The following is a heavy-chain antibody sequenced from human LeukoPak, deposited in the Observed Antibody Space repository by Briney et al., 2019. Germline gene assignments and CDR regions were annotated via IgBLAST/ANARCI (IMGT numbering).Heavy chain of an antibody. Sequence: PSETLSLTCTVSGYSISSGYYWGWIRQPPGKGLEWIGSIYHSGSTYYNPSLKSRVTISVDTPKNQFSLKLSSVTAADTAVYYCARDEEAGFDPWGQGTLVTVSS. J-gene: IGHJ5*02. CDR2: IYHSGST. D-gene: IGHD6-19*01. V-gene: IGHV4-38-2*02. CDR1: GYSISSGYY. CDR3: ARDEEAGFDP.